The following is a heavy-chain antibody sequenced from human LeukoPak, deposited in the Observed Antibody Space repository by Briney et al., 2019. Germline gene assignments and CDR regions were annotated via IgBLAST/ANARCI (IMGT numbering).Heavy chain of an antibody. J-gene: IGHJ6*03. CDR3: ATIYCSGTSCGNMDV. CDR1: GASVSSYY. D-gene: IGHD2-2*01. CDR2: TFYSGST. Sequence: SETLSLTCTVSGASVSSYYWNWIRQPPGRGLEWVGYTFYSGSTKYNPSLKSRVTISVDTSKNQFSLKLSSVTAADTAVYYCATIYCSGTSCGNMDVWGKGTMVTVS. V-gene: IGHV4-59*02.